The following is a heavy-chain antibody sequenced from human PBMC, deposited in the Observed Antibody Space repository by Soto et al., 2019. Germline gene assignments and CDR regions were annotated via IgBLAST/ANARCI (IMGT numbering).Heavy chain of an antibody. Sequence: QVQLVQSGAEVKKPGASVKDSCKASGYTFTSYGISWVRQAPGQGLEWMGWISAYNGNTNYAQKLQGRVTMTTDTSTSTAYMELRSLRSDDTAVYYCARVTHCSGGSCYSFNAFDIWGQGTMVTVSS. V-gene: IGHV1-18*01. CDR1: GYTFTSYG. CDR2: ISAYNGNT. J-gene: IGHJ3*02. D-gene: IGHD2-15*01. CDR3: ARVTHCSGGSCYSFNAFDI.